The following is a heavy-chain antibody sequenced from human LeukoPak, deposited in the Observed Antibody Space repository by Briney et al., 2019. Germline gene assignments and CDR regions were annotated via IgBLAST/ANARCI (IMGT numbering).Heavy chain of an antibody. J-gene: IGHJ6*03. Sequence: SVKLSCKASGGTFSSYAISWVRQAPGQGLEWMGGIIPIFGTANYAQKFQGRVTITTDESTSTAYMELSSLRSEDTAVYYCARGGRQWELLIYMDVWGKGTTVTVSS. V-gene: IGHV1-69*05. CDR3: ARGGRQWELLIYMDV. CDR1: GGTFSSYA. CDR2: IIPIFGTA. D-gene: IGHD1-26*01.